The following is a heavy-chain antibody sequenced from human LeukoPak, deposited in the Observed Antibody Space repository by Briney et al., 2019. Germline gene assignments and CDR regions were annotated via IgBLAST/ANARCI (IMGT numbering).Heavy chain of an antibody. J-gene: IGHJ4*02. D-gene: IGHD2-2*01. V-gene: IGHV3-33*01. CDR3: ARDPASTGSFDY. Sequence: PGRSLRLSCAASGFTFSSYGMHWVRQAPGKGLEWVAVIWYDGSNKYYADSVKGRFTISRDNSKNTLYLQMNSLRAEDTAVYYCARDPASTGSFDYWGQGTLVTVSS. CDR1: GFTFSSYG. CDR2: IWYDGSNK.